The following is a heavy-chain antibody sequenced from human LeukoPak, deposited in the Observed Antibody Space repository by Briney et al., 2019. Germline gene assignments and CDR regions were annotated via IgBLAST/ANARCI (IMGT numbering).Heavy chain of an antibody. J-gene: IGHJ4*02. CDR1: GGSISSGGYY. V-gene: IGHV4-31*03. CDR3: AREPSLQNYFAY. CDR2: IYYSGST. Sequence: SETLSLTCTVSGGSISSGGYYWSWIRQHPGKGLEWIGYIYYSGSTYYNPSLKSRVTISVDTSKNQFSLKLSSVTAADTAVYYCAREPSLQNYFAYWGQGTLVTVSS.